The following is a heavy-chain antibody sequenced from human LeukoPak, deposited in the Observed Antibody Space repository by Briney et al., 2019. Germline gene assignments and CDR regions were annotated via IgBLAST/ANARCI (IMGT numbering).Heavy chain of an antibody. J-gene: IGHJ4*02. CDR1: GGSISSYY. D-gene: IGHD6-13*01. Sequence: KPSETLSLTCTVSGGSISSYYWSWIRQPPGKGLEWIGYIYYSGSTNYNPSLKSRVTISVDTSKNQFSLKLSSVTAADTALYYCAAYSIAAVGNEYYFDYWGQGTLVTVSS. CDR2: IYYSGST. V-gene: IGHV4-59*08. CDR3: AAYSIAAVGNEYYFDY.